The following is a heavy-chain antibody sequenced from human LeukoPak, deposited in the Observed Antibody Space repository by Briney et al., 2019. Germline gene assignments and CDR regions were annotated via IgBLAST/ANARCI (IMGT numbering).Heavy chain of an antibody. CDR3: ARDLYGDYGGTQYYFDY. CDR1: GGTFSSYA. CDR2: TIPIFGTA. J-gene: IGHJ4*02. D-gene: IGHD4-17*01. V-gene: IGHV1-69*05. Sequence: SVKVSCKASGGTFSSYAISWVRQAPGQGLEWMGGTIPIFGTANYAQKFQGRVTITTDESTSTAYMELSSLRSEDTAVYYCARDLYGDYGGTQYYFDYWGQGTLVTVSS.